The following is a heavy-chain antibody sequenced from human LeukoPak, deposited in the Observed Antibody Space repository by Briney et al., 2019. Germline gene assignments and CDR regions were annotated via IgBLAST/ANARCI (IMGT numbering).Heavy chain of an antibody. CDR2: IYPGDSDT. J-gene: IGHJ6*02. Sequence: HGESLKISCKGSGYSFTSYWIGWVRQMPGKGLEWMGLIYPGDSDTKYSPPFQGQVTISADKSISTAYLQWSSLKASDTAMYFCARHWDYGDYVGYYYGMDVWGQGTTVTVSS. CDR3: ARHWDYGDYVGYYYGMDV. D-gene: IGHD4-17*01. V-gene: IGHV5-51*01. CDR1: GYSFTSYW.